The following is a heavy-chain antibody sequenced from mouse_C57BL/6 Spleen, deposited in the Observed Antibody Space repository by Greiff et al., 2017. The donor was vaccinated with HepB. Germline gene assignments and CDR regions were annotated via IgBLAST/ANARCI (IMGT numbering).Heavy chain of an antibody. J-gene: IGHJ2*01. D-gene: IGHD1-1*01. CDR2: ISSGSSTI. V-gene: IGHV5-17*01. Sequence: EVHLVESGGGLVKPGGSLKLSCAASGFTFSDYGMHWVRQAPEKGLEWVAYISSGSSTIYYADTVKGRFTISRDNAKNTLFLQMTSLRSEDTAMYYCASLITTAFDYWGQGTTLTVSS. CDR3: ASLITTAFDY. CDR1: GFTFSDYG.